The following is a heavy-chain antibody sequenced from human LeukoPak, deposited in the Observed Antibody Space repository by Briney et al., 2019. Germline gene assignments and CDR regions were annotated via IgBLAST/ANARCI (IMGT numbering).Heavy chain of an antibody. CDR1: GFTFSSYA. J-gene: IGHJ3*02. CDR2: ISYDGSNK. CDR3: ARDNRLLWFGEYAFDI. V-gene: IGHV3-30*04. D-gene: IGHD3-10*01. Sequence: PGRSLRLSCAASGFTFSSYAMHWVRQAPGKGLEWVAVISYDGSNKYYADSVKGRFTISRDNSKNTLYLQMNSLRAEDTAVYYCARDNRLLWFGEYAFDIWGQGTMVTVSS.